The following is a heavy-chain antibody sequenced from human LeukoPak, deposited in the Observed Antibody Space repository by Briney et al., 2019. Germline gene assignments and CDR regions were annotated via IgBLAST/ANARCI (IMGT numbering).Heavy chain of an antibody. CDR2: MNPNSGYT. Sequence: GASVKVSCKASGYTFTSYDINWVRQATGQGLEWMGWMNPNSGYTGYAQKFQGRVTMTRNTSISTAYMELSSLRSEDTAVYYCARKGHTMVRGVISYYYYYYGMDVWGQGTTVTVSS. CDR3: ARKGHTMVRGVISYYYYYYGMDV. D-gene: IGHD3-10*01. CDR1: GYTFTSYD. J-gene: IGHJ6*02. V-gene: IGHV1-8*01.